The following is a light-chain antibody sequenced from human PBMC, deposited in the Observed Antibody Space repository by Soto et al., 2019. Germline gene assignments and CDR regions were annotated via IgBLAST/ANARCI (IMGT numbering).Light chain of an antibody. J-gene: IGKJ3*01. Sequence: DIQMTQSPSSLSASVGDRVTITCRASQSISSYLYWYQQKPGKAPKLLIYAAYSLQSGVPSSLTGSGSGTHFTLTISSLQPEDFATYYCQQSYSTPFTFGPGTKVAIK. CDR1: QSISSY. CDR3: QQSYSTPFT. CDR2: AAY. V-gene: IGKV1-39*01.